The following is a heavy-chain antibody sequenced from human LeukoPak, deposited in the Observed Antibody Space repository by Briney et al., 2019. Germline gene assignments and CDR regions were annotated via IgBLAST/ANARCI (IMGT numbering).Heavy chain of an antibody. CDR1: GGSISSYY. V-gene: IGHV4-4*07. Sequence: SETLSLTWTVSGGSISSYYWSWIRQSAGKGLEWIGRIYTRGGTNYNPSLKSRITVSVDTSKNQFSLKLSSVTAAHTAVYYCAGHGPLWTSDYWGQGTLVTVSS. CDR3: AGHGPLWTSDY. D-gene: IGHD3/OR15-3a*01. J-gene: IGHJ4*02. CDR2: IYTRGGT.